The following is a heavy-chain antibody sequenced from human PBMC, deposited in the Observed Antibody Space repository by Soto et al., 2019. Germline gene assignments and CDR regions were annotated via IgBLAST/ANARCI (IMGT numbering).Heavy chain of an antibody. V-gene: IGHV3-23*01. CDR1: GFTFSNYA. Sequence: GGSLRLSCAAPGFTFSNYAMSWVRQAPGKGLEWVSGISGSGGSTYYADSVKGRFTISRDNSKNTPYLQMNSLRAEDTAVYYCAKDSRITMVRGVVIPPGYWGQGTLVTVSS. CDR3: AKDSRITMVRGVVIPPGY. CDR2: ISGSGGST. D-gene: IGHD3-10*01. J-gene: IGHJ4*02.